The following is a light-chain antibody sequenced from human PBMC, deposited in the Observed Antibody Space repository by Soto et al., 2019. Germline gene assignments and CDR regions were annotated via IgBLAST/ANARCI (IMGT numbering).Light chain of an antibody. Sequence: EIVLTQSPGSLSLSPGERATLSCRASQSVDSTFFAWYQKKPGQAPRLLIYGASKRATVVPNRISGSGSGTYFTLTISRLEPEDFAVYYYQQYMSSVTFGQGTKVEIK. J-gene: IGKJ1*01. CDR3: QQYMSSVT. V-gene: IGKV3-20*01. CDR1: QSVDSTF. CDR2: GAS.